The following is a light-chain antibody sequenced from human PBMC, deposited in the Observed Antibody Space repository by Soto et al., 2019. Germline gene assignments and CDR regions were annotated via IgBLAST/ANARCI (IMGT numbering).Light chain of an antibody. CDR2: EGS. Sequence: QSALTQPASVSGSPGQAISISCTGTSSDVGSYNLVSRYQQHPGKTPKLMIYEGSKRHSGVSNRFSGSKSGNTASLTISGLQAEDAADYYCCSYAGSSTLVFGGGTKLTVL. CDR1: SSDVGSYNL. V-gene: IGLV2-23*01. CDR3: CSYAGSSTLV. J-gene: IGLJ2*01.